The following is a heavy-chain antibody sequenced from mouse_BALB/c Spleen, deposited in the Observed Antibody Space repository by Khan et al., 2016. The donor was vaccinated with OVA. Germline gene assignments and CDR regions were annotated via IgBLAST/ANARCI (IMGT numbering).Heavy chain of an antibody. CDR1: GFTFSTYA. CDR3: ARHNYGLFAY. D-gene: IGHD1-1*01. V-gene: IGHV5-9-3*01. CDR2: ISSGADYT. J-gene: IGHJ3*01. Sequence: EVELVESGGDLVKPGGPLKLPCAASGFTFSTYAMSWVRQTPGKRLEWVATISSGADYTYCPDSVKGRFTLSRENTKNTLYLQIRSLSSEDTAMYYCARHNYGLFAYWGQGTLVTVSA.